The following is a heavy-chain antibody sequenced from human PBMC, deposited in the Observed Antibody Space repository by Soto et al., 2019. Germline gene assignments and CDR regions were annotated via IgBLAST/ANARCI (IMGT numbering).Heavy chain of an antibody. CDR3: ARPYCSGGICYYYFDY. J-gene: IGHJ4*02. Sequence: QVQLVESGGGVVQPGRSLRLSCAASGFTFSSYAMHWVRQAPGRGLEWVAVIYYDGSNKYYVDSVKGRFTISRDHSKNTLYLQMNSQRAEDTAVYYCARPYCSGGICYYYFDYWGQGTLVTVSS. CDR2: IYYDGSNK. D-gene: IGHD2-15*01. V-gene: IGHV3-33*01. CDR1: GFTFSSYA.